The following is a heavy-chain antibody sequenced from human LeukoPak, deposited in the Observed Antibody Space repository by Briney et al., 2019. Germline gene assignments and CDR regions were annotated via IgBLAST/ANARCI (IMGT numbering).Heavy chain of an antibody. J-gene: IGHJ4*02. CDR2: INPNSGGT. CDR3: AAISSGWSEYYFDY. D-gene: IGHD6-19*01. V-gene: IGHV1-2*02. Sequence: ASVKVSCKASGYTFTGHYMHWVRQAPGQGLEWMGWINPNSGGTNYAQKFQGRVTMTRDTSISTAYMELSRLRSDDTAVYYCAAISSGWSEYYFDYWGQGTLVTVSS. CDR1: GYTFTGHY.